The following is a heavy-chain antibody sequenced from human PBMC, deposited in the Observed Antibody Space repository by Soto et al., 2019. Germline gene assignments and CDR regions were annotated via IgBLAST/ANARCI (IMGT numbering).Heavy chain of an antibody. J-gene: IGHJ5*02. CDR1: GYAFTSYY. V-gene: IGHV1-46*03. CDR2: INPSGGST. Sequence: ASVKVSCKASGYAFTSYYMHWVRQAPGQGLEWMGIINPSGGSTSYAQKFQGRVTMTRDTSTSTVYMELSSLRSEDTAVYYCARAVSIVVVSAWFDPWGQGTLVTVSS. D-gene: IGHD2-15*01. CDR3: ARAVSIVVVSAWFDP.